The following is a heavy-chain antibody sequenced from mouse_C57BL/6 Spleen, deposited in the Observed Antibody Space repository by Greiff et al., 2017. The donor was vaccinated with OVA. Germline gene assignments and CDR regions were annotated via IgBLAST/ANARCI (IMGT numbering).Heavy chain of an antibody. J-gene: IGHJ1*03. CDR2: IYPGSGST. D-gene: IGHD1-1*01. V-gene: IGHV1-55*01. CDR1: GYTFTSYW. Sequence: QVQLKESGAELVKPGASVKMSCKASGYTFTSYWITWVKQRPGQGLEWIGDIYPGSGSTNYNEKFKSKATLTVDTSSSTAYMQLSSLTSEDSAVYYCARWGTTVVSWYFDVWGTGTTVTVSS. CDR3: ARWGTTVVSWYFDV.